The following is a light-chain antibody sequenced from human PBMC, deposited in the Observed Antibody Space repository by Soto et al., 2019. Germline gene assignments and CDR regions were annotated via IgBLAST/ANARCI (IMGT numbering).Light chain of an antibody. Sequence: EIVLTQSPATLSLSPGEVATLSCGASQSLDSFLAWYQQKPGQAPRLLIYDASNRATGIPARFSGSGSGTDFTLTISSLEPEDFAVYYCQQRSNWPPITFGQGTRLEIK. V-gene: IGKV3-11*01. CDR3: QQRSNWPPIT. CDR1: QSLDSF. J-gene: IGKJ5*01. CDR2: DAS.